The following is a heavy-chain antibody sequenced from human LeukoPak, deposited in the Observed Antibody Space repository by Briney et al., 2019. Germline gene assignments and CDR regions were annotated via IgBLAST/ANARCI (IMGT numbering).Heavy chain of an antibody. CDR1: GGTFNNYG. CDR3: ARTWYSAAGRFDY. D-gene: IGHD6-13*01. V-gene: IGHV1-2*02. Sequence: ASVKVSCKASGGTFNNYGINWVRQAPGQGLEWMGWINPNSGGTNYAQKFQGRVTMTRDTSISTAYMELSRLRSDDTAVYYCARTWYSAAGRFDYWGQGTLVTVSS. J-gene: IGHJ4*02. CDR2: INPNSGGT.